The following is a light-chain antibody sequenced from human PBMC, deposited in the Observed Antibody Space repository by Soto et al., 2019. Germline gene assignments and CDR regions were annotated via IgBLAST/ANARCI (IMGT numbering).Light chain of an antibody. CDR2: DNN. Sequence: QSVLTQPPSVSAAPGQKVTISCSGSSSNIGNNSVSWYQQLPGTAPKLLIYDNNKRPSGIPDRFSGSKSGTSATLGITGLQTGDDADYYCGTWDSSLSAVVFGGGTKLTVL. CDR1: SSNIGNNS. V-gene: IGLV1-51*01. CDR3: GTWDSSLSAVV. J-gene: IGLJ2*01.